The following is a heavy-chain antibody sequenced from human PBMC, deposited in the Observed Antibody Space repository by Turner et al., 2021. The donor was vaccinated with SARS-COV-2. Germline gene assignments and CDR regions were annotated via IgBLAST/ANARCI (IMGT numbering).Heavy chain of an antibody. J-gene: IGHJ6*02. Sequence: QVQLVQSGAEVKKPGASVKVSCKASGYTFTSYDINWVRQATGQGLEWMGWMNPNSGDTGYAQKFYAQKFQGRVTMTTNTSISTAYMELSSLTSDDTAVYYCARGLMGWELPQVYYYYAMDVWGQGTTVTVSS. CDR3: ARGLMGWELPQVYYYYAMDV. CDR2: MNPNSGDT. D-gene: IGHD1-26*01. V-gene: IGHV1-8*01. CDR1: GYTFTSYD.